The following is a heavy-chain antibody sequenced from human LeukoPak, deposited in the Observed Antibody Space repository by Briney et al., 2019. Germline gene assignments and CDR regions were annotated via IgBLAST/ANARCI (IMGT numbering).Heavy chain of an antibody. CDR1: GFTFSSYS. J-gene: IGHJ3*02. Sequence: GVSLRLSCAAAGFTFSSYSMNWVRQAPGKGLEWVSSISSSSSYIYYADSVKGRFTISRDNAKNSLSLQMNTLRAEDTAVYFCARAPTMVVSSDHAFDIWGQGTMVTVSS. D-gene: IGHD4/OR15-4a*01. CDR3: ARAPTMVVSSDHAFDI. CDR2: ISSSSSYI. V-gene: IGHV3-21*01.